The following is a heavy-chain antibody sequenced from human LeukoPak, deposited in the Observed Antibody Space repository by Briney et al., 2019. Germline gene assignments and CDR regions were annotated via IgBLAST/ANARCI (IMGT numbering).Heavy chain of an antibody. CDR1: GGSFSGYY. D-gene: IGHD3-22*01. J-gene: IGHJ4*02. V-gene: IGHV4-34*01. CDR3: ARHPTYYYDSSGYYTSYYFDY. Sequence: SETLSLTCAVYGGSFSGYYWSWIRQPPGKGLEWIGEIYHSGSTNYNPSLKSRVTISVDTSKNQFSLKLSSVTAADTAVYYCARHPTYYYDSSGYYTSYYFDYWGQGTLVTVSS. CDR2: IYHSGST.